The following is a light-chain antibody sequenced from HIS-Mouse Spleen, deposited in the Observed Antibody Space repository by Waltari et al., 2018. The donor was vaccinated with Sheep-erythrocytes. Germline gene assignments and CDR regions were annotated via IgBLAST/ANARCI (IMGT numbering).Light chain of an antibody. V-gene: IGKV3-15*01. Sequence: EIVMTQPPATLPVPPGQTATPPCRASQSVSSNLAWYQRKPGQAPRLLIYGASTRATGIPARFSGSGSGTEFTLTISSMQSEDFAVYYCQQYNNWPPGTFGQGTKLEIK. J-gene: IGKJ2*02. CDR1: QSVSSN. CDR2: GAS. CDR3: QQYNNWPPGT.